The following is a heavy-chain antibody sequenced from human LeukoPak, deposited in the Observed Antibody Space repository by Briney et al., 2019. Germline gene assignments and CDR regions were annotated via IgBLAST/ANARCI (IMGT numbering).Heavy chain of an antibody. V-gene: IGHV3-30-3*01. CDR2: ISSDGTNK. J-gene: IGHJ6*02. D-gene: IGHD6-19*01. CDR1: RFFFSSYA. CDR3: AKATEQWLVNYYYYGMDV. Sequence: PGGSLRLSCAASRFFFSSYAMHWVRQAPGKGLEWLAVISSDGTNKYYADSVKGRFTISRDNSKNTLYLQMNSLRAEDTAVYYCAKATEQWLVNYYYYGMDVWGQGTTVTVSS.